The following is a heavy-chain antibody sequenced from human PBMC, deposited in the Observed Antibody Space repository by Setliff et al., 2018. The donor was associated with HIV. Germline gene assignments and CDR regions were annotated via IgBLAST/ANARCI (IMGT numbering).Heavy chain of an antibody. CDR1: GVSITNGTFY. Sequence: SETLSLTCTVSGVSITNGTFYWNWIRRPAGKGLEWIGRIAKTGSTNYNPSLKSRLTISMDTSKNQFSLKLNSVTAADTAVYYCARDFKRYNSPCRFDPWGRGILVTVSS. V-gene: IGHV4-61*02. CDR2: IAKTGST. J-gene: IGHJ5*02. D-gene: IGHD1-1*01. CDR3: ARDFKRYNSPCRFDP.